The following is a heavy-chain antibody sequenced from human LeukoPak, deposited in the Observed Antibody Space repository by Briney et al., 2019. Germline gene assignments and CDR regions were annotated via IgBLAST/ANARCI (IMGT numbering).Heavy chain of an antibody. Sequence: GGSLRLSCAASGFTFNNFWMSWVRQAPGKGLEWVANIKQNGSKTYYADSVKGRFTISRDDAKNSLYLQMNSLRAEDTAVYCCARIPYSGTWYWFDPWGQGTLVTVSS. D-gene: IGHD6-13*01. CDR1: GFTFNNFW. V-gene: IGHV3-7*03. CDR2: IKQNGSKT. J-gene: IGHJ5*02. CDR3: ARIPYSGTWYWFDP.